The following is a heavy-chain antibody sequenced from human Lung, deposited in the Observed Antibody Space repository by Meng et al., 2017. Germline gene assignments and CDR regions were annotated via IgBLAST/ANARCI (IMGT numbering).Heavy chain of an antibody. Sequence: LVGLGSRVTKPEASSKVSCKTSRYTFTSNAMNWVRQAPGQRLEWMGCINAGNGNTKYSQKFQGRVTITRDTSASTAYMELSSLRSEDTAVYYCARGDYCGGDCYWFDYWGQGTLVTVSS. D-gene: IGHD2-21*02. CDR3: ARGDYCGGDCYWFDY. CDR2: INAGNGNT. J-gene: IGHJ4*02. CDR1: RYTFTSNA. V-gene: IGHV1-3*01.